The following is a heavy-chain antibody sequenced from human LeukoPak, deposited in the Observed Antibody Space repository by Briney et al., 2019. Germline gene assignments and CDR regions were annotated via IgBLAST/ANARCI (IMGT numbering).Heavy chain of an antibody. CDR3: VRHSGRAGGQ. J-gene: IGHJ4*02. V-gene: IGHV3/OR16-9*01. Sequence: GGSLRLSCAASGFNFRGHYMSWVRQAPGKGPEGISYISGNGGDIAYADSVKGRFTISRDNAKNSLHLQMNSLRVEDTAVYHCVRHSGRAGGQWGQGTLMAVSS. CDR2: ISGNGGDI. D-gene: IGHD3-10*01. CDR1: GFNFRGHY.